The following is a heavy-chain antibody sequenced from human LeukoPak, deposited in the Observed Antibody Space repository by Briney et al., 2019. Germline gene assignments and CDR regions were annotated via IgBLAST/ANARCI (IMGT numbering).Heavy chain of an antibody. Sequence: ASVKVSCKTSGYPFSNYDINWVRQATGQGLEWMGWINPHSGKTGYAQKFQGRVTMTTDTSASTAYMELSSLRSEDTAVYYCARLSSHYGDYKVDPWGQGTLVTVSS. D-gene: IGHD4-17*01. J-gene: IGHJ5*02. CDR3: ARLSSHYGDYKVDP. CDR2: INPHSGKT. CDR1: GYPFSNYD. V-gene: IGHV1-8*01.